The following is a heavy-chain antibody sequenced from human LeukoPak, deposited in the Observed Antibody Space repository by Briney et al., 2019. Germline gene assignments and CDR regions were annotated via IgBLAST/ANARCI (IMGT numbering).Heavy chain of an antibody. J-gene: IGHJ6*02. V-gene: IGHV3-66*01. D-gene: IGHD5-24*01. CDR3: ASRDKGYYYGMDV. CDR2: LYSGGST. CDR1: GFTVSGNY. Sequence: GGSLRLSCAASGFTVSGNYMSWVRQAPGKGLEWVSLLYSGGSTYYADTVKGRFSISRDNSKNTLYLQMNSLRAEDTAVYYCASRDKGYYYGMDVWGQGTTVTVSS.